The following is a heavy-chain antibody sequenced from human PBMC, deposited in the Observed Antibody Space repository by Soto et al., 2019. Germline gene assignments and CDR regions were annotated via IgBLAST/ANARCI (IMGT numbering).Heavy chain of an antibody. CDR2: IRSKANSYTT. D-gene: IGHD2-2*02. CDR3: TSQIPCVSSTSCYTVY. J-gene: IGHJ4*02. CDR1: GFTLSGSA. Sequence: GGSMRLSCVASGFTLSGSATHWVSQAYGKGLEWVGRIRSKANSYTTAYAASEKGRFTISRDDSKNTAYLQMNSLKTEDTAVYYCTSQIPCVSSTSCYTVYWGQGTLVTVSS. V-gene: IGHV3-73*01.